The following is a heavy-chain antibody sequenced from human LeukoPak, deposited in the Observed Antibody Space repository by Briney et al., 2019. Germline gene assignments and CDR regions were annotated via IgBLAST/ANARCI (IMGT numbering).Heavy chain of an antibody. V-gene: IGHV4-59*08. D-gene: IGHD3-16*02. J-gene: IGHJ5*02. CDR1: GGSISSYY. CDR3: ARHASDYVWGSYRYPNWFDP. CDR2: IYYSEST. Sequence: SETLSLTCTVSGGSISSYYWSWIRQPPGKGLEWIGYIYYSESTNYNPSLKSRVTISVDTSKNQFSLKLSSVTAADTAVYYCARHASDYVWGSYRYPNWFDPWGQGTLVTVSS.